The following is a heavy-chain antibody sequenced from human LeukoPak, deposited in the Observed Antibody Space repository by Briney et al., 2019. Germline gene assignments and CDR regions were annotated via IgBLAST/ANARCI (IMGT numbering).Heavy chain of an antibody. J-gene: IGHJ3*01. D-gene: IGHD3-3*01. V-gene: IGHV1-18*01. CDR2: ISTTNGDT. CDR3: ARDTVRFAPSHPQRAAFDV. CDR1: CYTFTNFG. Sequence: GASVRVSCKASCYTFTNFGISWVRQAPGQGLEYMGWISTTNGDTNYALKVQGRVTMTTDASTTTATMELRNLRSDDSGVYYCARDTVRFAPSHPQRAAFDVWGQGTMVTVSS.